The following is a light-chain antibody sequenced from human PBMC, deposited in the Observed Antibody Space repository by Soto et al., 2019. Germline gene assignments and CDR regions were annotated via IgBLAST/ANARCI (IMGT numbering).Light chain of an antibody. Sequence: DIQMTQSPSSLSASVGDRVTITCRATQAIYNYLAWYQQKPGKVPTLLISAASTLQSGVPSRFSASGSGTDFTLTISSLQPEDVATYYCQQFSAVPTFGGGTKVEI. V-gene: IGKV1-27*01. J-gene: IGKJ4*01. CDR3: QQFSAVPT. CDR1: QAIYNY. CDR2: AAS.